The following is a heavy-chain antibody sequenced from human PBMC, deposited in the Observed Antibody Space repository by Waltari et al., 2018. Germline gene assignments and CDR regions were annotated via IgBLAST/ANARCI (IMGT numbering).Heavy chain of an antibody. CDR1: GGSANRYY. CDR2: IYANGNT. J-gene: IGHJ3*02. CDR3: AKMAAKVGAHDAFDI. V-gene: IGHV4-4*07. D-gene: IGHD1-26*01. Sequence: QVQLQESGPGLIKPSETLSLTCTVAGGSANRYYWSWIRQPAGKGLEWIGRIYANGNTNYNPSLKTRVTMSEDMSKNQVSLSLTSVTAADTAVYYCAKMAAKVGAHDAFDIWGQGTMVTVSS.